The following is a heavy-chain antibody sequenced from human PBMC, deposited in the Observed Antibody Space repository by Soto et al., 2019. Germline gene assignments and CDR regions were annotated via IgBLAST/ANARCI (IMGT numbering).Heavy chain of an antibody. J-gene: IGHJ4*02. CDR1: GYTFTSYG. D-gene: IGHD3-22*01. Sequence: GASVKVSCKASGYTFTSYGISWVRQAPGQGLEWMGWISAYNGNTNYAQKLQGRVTMTTDTSTSTAYMELRSLRSDDTAVYYCARVNNSPYYYDSSGYYPLDYWGQGTLVTVSS. V-gene: IGHV1-18*01. CDR3: ARVNNSPYYYDSSGYYPLDY. CDR2: ISAYNGNT.